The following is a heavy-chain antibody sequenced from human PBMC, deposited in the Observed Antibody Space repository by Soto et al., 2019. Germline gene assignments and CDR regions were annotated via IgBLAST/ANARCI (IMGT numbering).Heavy chain of an antibody. J-gene: IGHJ4*02. CDR1: GYTFTSYY. Sequence: ASVKVSCKASGYTFTSYYMHWVRQAPGQGLEWMGIINPSGGSTSYAQKFQGRVTMTRDTSTSTVYMELSSLRSEDTAVYYCARSTVAGNPRYGREPIGYWGQGTLVTVSS. D-gene: IGHD6-19*01. CDR2: INPSGGST. CDR3: ARSTVAGNPRYGREPIGY. V-gene: IGHV1-46*01.